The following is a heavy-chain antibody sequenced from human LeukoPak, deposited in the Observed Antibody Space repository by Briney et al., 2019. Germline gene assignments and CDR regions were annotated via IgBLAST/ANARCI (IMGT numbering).Heavy chain of an antibody. D-gene: IGHD4-17*01. CDR3: ARGGRTVTTNFDY. CDR2: IFYTGST. CDR1: GGSISSYY. V-gene: IGHV4-59*01. J-gene: IGHJ4*02. Sequence: SETLSLTCTVSGGSISSYYWSWVRQPHRKVREWIGYIFYTGSTNYNPSLKSRVTMSVDTSKNQFFLKLSSVTAADTAVYYCARGGRTVTTNFDYWGQGTLVTVSS.